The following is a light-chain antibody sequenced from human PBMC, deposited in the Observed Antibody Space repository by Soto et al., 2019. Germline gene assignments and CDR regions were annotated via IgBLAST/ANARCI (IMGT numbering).Light chain of an antibody. V-gene: IGKV3-15*01. CDR1: QTIRNN. CDR3: QQYNSWPLT. J-gene: IGKJ4*01. CDR2: VAS. Sequence: EIVMTQSPATLSVSPGERATLSCRSSQTIRNNLAWYQQKPGQAPRLLSHVASTRATDIPARFSGSGSGTDFTLTISSLQSEDFAFYYRQQYNSWPLTFGGGTKVDIK.